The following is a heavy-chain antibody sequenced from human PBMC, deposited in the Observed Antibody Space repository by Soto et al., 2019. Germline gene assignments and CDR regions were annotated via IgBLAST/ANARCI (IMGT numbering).Heavy chain of an antibody. Sequence: EVQLVESGGGLVQPGGSLRLSCAASGFTFSSHWMSWVRQAPGKGLEWVANIKQDGSEKYYVDSVKGRFTISRDNAKNPLYLQMNSLRAEDTAVYYCARESVGYVRTFNFDYWGQGTLVTVSS. J-gene: IGHJ4*02. D-gene: IGHD5-12*01. CDR1: GFTFSSHW. CDR3: ARESVGYVRTFNFDY. V-gene: IGHV3-7*01. CDR2: IKQDGSEK.